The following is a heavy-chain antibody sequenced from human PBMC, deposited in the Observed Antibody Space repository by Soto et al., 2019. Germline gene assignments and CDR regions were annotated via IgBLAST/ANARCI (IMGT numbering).Heavy chain of an antibody. J-gene: IGHJ6*02. D-gene: IGHD2-2*01. V-gene: IGHV6-1*01. CDR2: TYYRSKWYN. CDR3: ARDRPYCSSTSRPNGWYDCYGMDV. Sequence: SQTLSLTCAISGDSVSSNSAAWNWIRQSPSRGLEWLGRTYYRSKWYNDYAVSVKSRITINPDTSKNQFSLQLNSVAPEDTAVYYCARDRPYCSSTSRPNGWYDCYGMDVWGQGTTVTVSS. CDR1: GDSVSSNSAA.